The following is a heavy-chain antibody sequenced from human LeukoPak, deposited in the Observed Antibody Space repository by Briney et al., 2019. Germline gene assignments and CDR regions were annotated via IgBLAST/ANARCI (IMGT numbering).Heavy chain of an antibody. CDR2: ISYDGSNK. Sequence: GGSLRLSCAASGFTFSSYGMHWVRQAPGKGLEWVAVISYDGSNKYYADSVKGRFTISRDNSKNTLYLQMNSLRAEDTAVYYCARVDWSSSWSYYWYFDLWGRGTLVTVSS. D-gene: IGHD6-13*01. CDR3: ARVDWSSSWSYYWYFDL. CDR1: GFTFSSYG. J-gene: IGHJ2*01. V-gene: IGHV3-30*03.